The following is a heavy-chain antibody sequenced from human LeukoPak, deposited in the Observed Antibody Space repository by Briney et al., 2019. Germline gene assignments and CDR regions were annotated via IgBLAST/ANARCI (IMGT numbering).Heavy chain of an antibody. Sequence: PGGSLRLSCIVSGLFFNDAWMSWVRQAPGKGLEWVGRMTDGGTTDYAAPVKGRFIISRDNSKGTFYLQMNGLKTDDTAMYYCTWMATVRTVDSWGPGTLVTVSS. CDR2: MTDGGTT. CDR3: TWMATVRTVDS. J-gene: IGHJ4*02. CDR1: GLFFNDAW. V-gene: IGHV3-15*01. D-gene: IGHD5-24*01.